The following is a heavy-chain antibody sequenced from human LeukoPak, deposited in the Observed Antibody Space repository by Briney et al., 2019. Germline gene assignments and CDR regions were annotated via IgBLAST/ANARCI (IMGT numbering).Heavy chain of an antibody. V-gene: IGHV3-23*01. CDR2: ISGSGGST. D-gene: IGHD6-13*01. CDR3: AKDIAAAGLDY. J-gene: IGHJ4*02. CDR1: GFTVSSNY. Sequence: GGSLRLSCAASGFTVSSNYMSWVRQAPGKGLEWVSAISGSGGSTYYADSVKGRFTISRDNSKNTLYLQMNSLRAEDTAVYYCAKDIAAAGLDYWGQGTLVTVSS.